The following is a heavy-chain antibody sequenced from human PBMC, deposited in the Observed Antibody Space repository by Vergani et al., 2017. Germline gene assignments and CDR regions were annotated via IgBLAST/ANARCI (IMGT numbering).Heavy chain of an antibody. V-gene: IGHV4-38-2*01. J-gene: IGHJ6*02. Sequence: QVQLQESGPGLVKPSETLSLTCAVSRYSISSSYYWGWIRQPPGKGLEWIGSVYQTGTTHYNASLKSRVTISLDTSRNQFSLKLFSVTAADTAVYYCARHNGVTPVTADVWGQGTTVTVSS. CDR1: RYSISSSYY. CDR2: VYQTGTT. D-gene: IGHD2-21*02. CDR3: ARHNGVTPVTADV.